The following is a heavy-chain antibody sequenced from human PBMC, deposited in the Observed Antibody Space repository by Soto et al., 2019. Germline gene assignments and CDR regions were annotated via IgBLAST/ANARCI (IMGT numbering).Heavy chain of an antibody. V-gene: IGHV3-23*01. CDR2: ISNSGDST. Sequence: GGSLRLSCAASGFIFSTYAMNWVRQTLGKGLEWVSAISNSGDSTYYAESVRGRFTISRDNSINTLYLQMSRLRTEDTAVYYCAHPRGYGVFDAVDIWGQGTLVTVSS. J-gene: IGHJ3*02. D-gene: IGHD2-8*01. CDR1: GFIFSTYA. CDR3: AHPRGYGVFDAVDI.